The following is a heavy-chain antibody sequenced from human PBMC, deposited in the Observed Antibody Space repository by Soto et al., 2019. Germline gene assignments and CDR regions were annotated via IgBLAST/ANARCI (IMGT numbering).Heavy chain of an antibody. Sequence: SETLSLTCTVSGGSISSYYWSWIRQPPGKGLEWIGYIYYSGSTNYNPSLKSRVTISVDTSKNQFSLKLSSVTAADTAVYYCARVGRAGYYGFWSGSVRLYGRDVWGKGTTVTVCS. CDR3: ARVGRAGYYGFWSGSVRLYGRDV. CDR2: IYYSGST. D-gene: IGHD3-3*01. V-gene: IGHV4-59*01. CDR1: GGSISSYY. J-gene: IGHJ6*04.